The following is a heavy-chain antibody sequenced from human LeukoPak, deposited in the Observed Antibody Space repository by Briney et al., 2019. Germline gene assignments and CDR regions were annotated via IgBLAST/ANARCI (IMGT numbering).Heavy chain of an antibody. CDR3: ARESPGYSSGWYVFSDY. J-gene: IGHJ4*02. CDR1: GGSFSGYY. Sequence: SETLSLTCAVYGGSFSGYYWSWVRQPPGKGLEWIGEINHSGSTNYNPSLKSRVTISVDTSKNQFSLKLSSVTAADTAVYYCARESPGYSSGWYVFSDYWGQGTLVTVSS. D-gene: IGHD6-19*01. CDR2: INHSGST. V-gene: IGHV4-34*01.